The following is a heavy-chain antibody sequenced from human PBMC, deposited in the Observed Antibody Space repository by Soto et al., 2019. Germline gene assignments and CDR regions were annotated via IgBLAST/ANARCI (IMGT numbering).Heavy chain of an antibody. CDR1: VFTFSSYS. Sequence: VGSLRLSCASSVFTFSSYSMNWVRQSPGKWLEWVSSISSSSSYIYYADSVKGRFTISRDNAKNSLYLQMNSLRAEDTAVYYCAQAWGSYRFYGYWGQGILVTVPS. V-gene: IGHV3-21*01. D-gene: IGHD3-16*02. J-gene: IGHJ4*02. CDR2: ISSSSSYI. CDR3: AQAWGSYRFYGY.